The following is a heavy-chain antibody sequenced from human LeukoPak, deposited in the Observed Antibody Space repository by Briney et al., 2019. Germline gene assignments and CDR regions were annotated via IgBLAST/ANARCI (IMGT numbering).Heavy chain of an antibody. J-gene: IGHJ4*02. CDR3: ARVASIAARPVFDY. Sequence: PGGSLRLSCAASGFIFSNYAMNWVRQAPGKGLEWVSSISSSSSYIYYADSVKGRFTISRDNAKNSLYLQMNSLRAEDTAVYYCARVASIAARPVFDYWGQGTLVTVSS. CDR2: ISSSSSYI. V-gene: IGHV3-21*01. D-gene: IGHD6-6*01. CDR1: GFIFSNYA.